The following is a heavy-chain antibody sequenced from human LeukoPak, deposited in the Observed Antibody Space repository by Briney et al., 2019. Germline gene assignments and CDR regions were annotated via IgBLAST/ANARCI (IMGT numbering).Heavy chain of an antibody. V-gene: IGHV4-39*01. D-gene: IGHD3-9*01. Sequence: SETLSLTCTVSGGSISSKSYYWGWIRQPPGKGLEWIGTIYYSGSTYYNPSLKSRVTISVDTSRNQFSLKLNSVTAADTAVYYCARHIRRLVSPRSLDVWGQGTTVTVSS. CDR1: GGSISSKSYY. J-gene: IGHJ6*02. CDR3: ARHIRRLVSPRSLDV. CDR2: IYYSGST.